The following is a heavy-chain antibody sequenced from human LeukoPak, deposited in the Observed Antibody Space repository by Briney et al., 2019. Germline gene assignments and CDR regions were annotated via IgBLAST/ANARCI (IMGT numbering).Heavy chain of an antibody. Sequence: ASVKVSCKASGYTFTSYYMHWVRQAPGQGLEWMGIINPSGGSTSYAQKFQGRVTMTRDTSTSTVYMELSSLRSEDTAVYYCARDPMVRGVTDAFDIWGQGTMVTVSS. D-gene: IGHD3-10*01. CDR3: ARDPMVRGVTDAFDI. J-gene: IGHJ3*02. CDR2: INPSGGST. CDR1: GYTFTSYY. V-gene: IGHV1-46*01.